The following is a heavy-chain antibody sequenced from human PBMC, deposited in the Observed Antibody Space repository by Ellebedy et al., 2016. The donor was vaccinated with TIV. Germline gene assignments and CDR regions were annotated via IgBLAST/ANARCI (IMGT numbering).Heavy chain of an antibody. CDR3: ARDTGDENWFDP. D-gene: IGHD2-8*02. V-gene: IGHV3-7*03. CDR1: GFTFSSYW. CDR2: INQDGSEK. Sequence: PGGSLRLSCAASGFTFSSYWMSWVRQAPGKGLEWVANINQDGSEKYDVDSVKGRFIISRDNAKNSLYLQINSLRAEDTAVYYCARDTGDENWFDPWGQGTLVTVSS. J-gene: IGHJ5*02.